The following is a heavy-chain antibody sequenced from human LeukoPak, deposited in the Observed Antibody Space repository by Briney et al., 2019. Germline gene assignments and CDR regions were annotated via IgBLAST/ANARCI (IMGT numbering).Heavy chain of an antibody. CDR2: IGSSATVT. Sequence: PGGSLRLSCAASGFTLSNFGLNWVRQAPGRGLEWVSYIGSSATVTNYADAVEGRFTISRDNAAKSLYLQMDSLRVEDTAVYYCARGTAGRIATFGVIRGGYFDYWGQGTLVAVSS. J-gene: IGHJ4*02. CDR3: ARGTAGRIATFGVIRGGYFDY. V-gene: IGHV3-48*01. CDR1: GFTLSNFG. D-gene: IGHD3-3*01.